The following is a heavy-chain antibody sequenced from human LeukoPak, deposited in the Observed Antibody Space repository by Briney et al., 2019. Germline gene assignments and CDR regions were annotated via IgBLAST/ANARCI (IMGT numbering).Heavy chain of an antibody. CDR1: GFTVSSNY. Sequence: PGESLGLSCAASGFTVSSNYMSWVRQAPGKGLEWVSIIYSGGSTYYADSVKGRFTISRDNSKNTLYLQMNSLRAEDTAVYYCAREQGWSGFDIWGQGTMVTVSS. J-gene: IGHJ3*02. D-gene: IGHD3-3*01. CDR3: AREQGWSGFDI. V-gene: IGHV3-53*01. CDR2: IYSGGST.